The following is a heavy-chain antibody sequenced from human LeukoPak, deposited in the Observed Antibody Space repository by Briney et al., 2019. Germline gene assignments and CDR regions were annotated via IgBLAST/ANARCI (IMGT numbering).Heavy chain of an antibody. Sequence: SETLSLTCTFSGGSISRYYWSWIRQPPGKGLEWIGYIYYSGSTNYNPSLKSRVPISVDTSKNQFSLKLSSVTAADTAVYYCARGGPKWSPGAFDIWGQGTMVTVSS. V-gene: IGHV4-59*01. CDR1: GGSISRYY. D-gene: IGHD2-15*01. CDR2: IYYSGST. CDR3: ARGGPKWSPGAFDI. J-gene: IGHJ3*02.